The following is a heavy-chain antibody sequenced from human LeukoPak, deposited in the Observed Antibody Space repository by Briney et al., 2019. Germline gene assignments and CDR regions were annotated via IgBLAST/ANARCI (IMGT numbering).Heavy chain of an antibody. Sequence: SQTLSLTCTVSGGSFSIYYWSWLRQPAGKGLEYIGRIYTSGSTNYNPSLKSRVTMSVDTSNNQFSLKLSSVTAADTAVYYCARGPTTVTRAFDYWGQGTLVTVSS. CDR1: GGSFSIYY. D-gene: IGHD4-17*01. CDR2: IYTSGST. CDR3: ARGPTTVTRAFDY. J-gene: IGHJ4*02. V-gene: IGHV4-4*07.